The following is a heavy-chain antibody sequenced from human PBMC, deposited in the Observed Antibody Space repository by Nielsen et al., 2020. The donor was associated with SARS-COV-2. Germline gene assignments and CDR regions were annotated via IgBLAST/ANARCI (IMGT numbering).Heavy chain of an antibody. CDR2: ISSSSSYI. Sequence: WLRQPPGKGQEWVSSISSSSSYIYYADSVKGRFTISRDNAKNSLYLQMNSLRDEDTAVYYCAREPFHLSYCGGDCHWFDPWGQGTLVTVSS. V-gene: IGHV3-21*01. D-gene: IGHD2-21*02. CDR3: AREPFHLSYCGGDCHWFDP. J-gene: IGHJ5*02.